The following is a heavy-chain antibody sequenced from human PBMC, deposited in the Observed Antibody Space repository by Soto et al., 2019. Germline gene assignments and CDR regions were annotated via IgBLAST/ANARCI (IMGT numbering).Heavy chain of an antibody. CDR1: GYTFTSYG. D-gene: IGHD3-3*01. CDR2: ISAYNGNT. CDR3: ARDTIYDFWSGYYRPYYYYGMDV. V-gene: IGHV1-18*01. Sequence: ASVKVSCKASGYTFTSYGISWVRQAPGHGLEWMGWISAYNGNTNYAQKLQGRVTMTTDTSTSTAYMELRSLRSDDTAVYYCARDTIYDFWSGYYRPYYYYGMDVWGQGTTVTVSS. J-gene: IGHJ6*02.